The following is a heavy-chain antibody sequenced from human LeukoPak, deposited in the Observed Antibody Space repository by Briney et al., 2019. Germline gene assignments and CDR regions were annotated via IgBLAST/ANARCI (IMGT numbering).Heavy chain of an antibody. CDR2: IWYDGSNK. CDR3: ARDDSGQLDY. Sequence: PGRSLRLSCAASGFTFSSYGMHWVRQAPGKGLEWVAVIWYDGSNKYYADSVKGRFTISRDNSKNTLYLQMNSLRVEDTAVYYCARDDSGQLDYWGQGTLVTVSS. V-gene: IGHV3-33*01. CDR1: GFTFSSYG. J-gene: IGHJ4*02. D-gene: IGHD5-18*01.